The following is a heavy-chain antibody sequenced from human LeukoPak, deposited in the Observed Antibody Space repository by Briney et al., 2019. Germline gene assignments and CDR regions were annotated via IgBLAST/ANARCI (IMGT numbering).Heavy chain of an antibody. V-gene: IGHV3-74*03. Sequence: PGGSLRLSCAASGFTLSTYWMHWVRQAPGKGLVWVSRISSDGSITTYADPVKGRFTISRDNSKKTLYLEMNSLGGEDTAVYYCATGAVVGAPKYYFDSWGQGTLVTVSS. J-gene: IGHJ4*02. CDR1: GFTLSTYW. D-gene: IGHD1-26*01. CDR2: ISSDGSIT. CDR3: ATGAVVGAPKYYFDS.